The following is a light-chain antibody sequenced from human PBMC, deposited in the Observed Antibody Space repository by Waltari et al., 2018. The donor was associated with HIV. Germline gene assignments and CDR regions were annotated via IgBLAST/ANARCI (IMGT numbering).Light chain of an antibody. V-gene: IGKV1-39*01. J-gene: IGKJ1*01. CDR1: RSINTY. Sequence: DIQMTQSPSSLSASLGDRVTITCRASRSINTYLNWYQHKLGESPQILISDSSTLQSGDQPRFSGSGSGTDFTLTIGSLQPEDRATYYCQKSDTPPWTFGQGTKVEI. CDR3: QKSDTPPWT. CDR2: DSS.